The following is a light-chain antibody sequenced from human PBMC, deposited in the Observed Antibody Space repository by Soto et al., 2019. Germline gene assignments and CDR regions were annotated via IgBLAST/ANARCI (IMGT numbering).Light chain of an antibody. J-gene: IGKJ1*01. Sequence: DIQMTQSPSSLSASVGDRVTITCRASQSISNYLNWYRQKPGKAPKLLIYAASSLQRGVPSTFSGSGSGTEFTLIISGLHPEDFATYYCQQSDSAPLTFGQGTKVEIK. CDR1: QSISNY. V-gene: IGKV1-39*01. CDR3: QQSDSAPLT. CDR2: AAS.